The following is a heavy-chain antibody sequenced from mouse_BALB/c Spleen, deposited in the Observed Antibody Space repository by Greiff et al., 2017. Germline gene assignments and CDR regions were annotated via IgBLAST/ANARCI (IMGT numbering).Heavy chain of an antibody. J-gene: IGHJ3*01. CDR2: ISDGGSYT. D-gene: IGHD4-1*02. Sequence: EVKLVESGGGLVKPGGSLKLSCAASGFTFSDYYMYWVRQTPEKRLEWVATISDGGSYTYYPDSVKGRFTISRDNAKNNLYLQMSSLKSEDTAMYYCAREGQLGRFAYWGQGTLVTVSA. V-gene: IGHV5-4*02. CDR1: GFTFSDYY. CDR3: AREGQLGRFAY.